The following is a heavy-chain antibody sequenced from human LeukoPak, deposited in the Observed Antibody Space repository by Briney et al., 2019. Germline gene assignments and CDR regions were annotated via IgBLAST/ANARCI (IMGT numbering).Heavy chain of an antibody. CDR2: IRYDGSNK. Sequence: PGGSLRLSCAASGFTFSSYGMHWVRQAPGKGLEWVAFIRYDGSNKYYADSVKGRFTISRDNSKNTLYLQMNSLRAEDTAVYYCAKDYTYYYDSSGHDAFDIWGQGTMVTVS. D-gene: IGHD3-22*01. CDR3: AKDYTYYYDSSGHDAFDI. J-gene: IGHJ3*02. V-gene: IGHV3-30*02. CDR1: GFTFSSYG.